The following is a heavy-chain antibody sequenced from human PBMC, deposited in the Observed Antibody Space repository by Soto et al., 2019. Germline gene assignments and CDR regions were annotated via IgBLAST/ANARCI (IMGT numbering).Heavy chain of an antibody. CDR3: ARDYYGSGRYAPDY. J-gene: IGHJ4*02. Sequence: ESGGGVVQPGRSLRLSCAASGFTFSSYGMHWVRQAPGKGLECVAVISYDGSSKYYADSVKGRFTISRDNSKNTLYLQMNSLRAEDTAVYYCARDYYGSGRYAPDYWGQGTLVTVSS. CDR1: GFTFSSYG. V-gene: IGHV3-30*03. CDR2: ISYDGSSK. D-gene: IGHD3-10*01.